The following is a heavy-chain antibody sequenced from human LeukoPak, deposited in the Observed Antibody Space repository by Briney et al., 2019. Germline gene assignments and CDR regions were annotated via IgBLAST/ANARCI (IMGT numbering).Heavy chain of an antibody. CDR2: ISGSGGST. V-gene: IGHV3-23*01. CDR1: GFMFSSYS. D-gene: IGHD6-19*01. Sequence: GGSLRLSCAASGFMFSSYSMNWVRQAPGKGLEWVSAISGSGGSTYYADSVKGRFTISRDNSKNTLYLQMNSLRAEDTAVYYCAKITSNRRVAVAGTMDVWGKGTTVTVSS. CDR3: AKITSNRRVAVAGTMDV. J-gene: IGHJ6*03.